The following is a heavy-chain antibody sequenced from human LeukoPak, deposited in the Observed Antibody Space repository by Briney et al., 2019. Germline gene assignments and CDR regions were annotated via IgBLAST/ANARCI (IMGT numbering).Heavy chain of an antibody. CDR2: IVPSNADT. Sequence: GESLRISCKASGYSFTSYWTSWVRQMPAKGLEWMGWIVPSNADTNYNPSFQSHVTISADKSISTAYLQWSSLKTSDPAMYYCARLRRGSGVPYSGQGTLVTPSS. J-gene: IGHJ4*02. CDR1: GYSFTSYW. D-gene: IGHD3-10*01. V-gene: IGHV5-10-1*01. CDR3: ARLRRGSGVPY.